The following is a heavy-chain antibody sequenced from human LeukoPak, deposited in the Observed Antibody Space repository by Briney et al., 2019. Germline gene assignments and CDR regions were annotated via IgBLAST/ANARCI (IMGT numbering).Heavy chain of an antibody. CDR3: ARGSRLQLAVDY. D-gene: IGHD6-19*01. CDR1: GYTFTSYD. Sequence: ASVKVSCKASGYTFTSYDINWVRQATGQGLEWMGWMNPNSGNTGYAQKLQGRVTMTTDSSTSTAYMELRSLRSDDTAVYYCARGSRLQLAVDYWGQGTLVTVSS. V-gene: IGHV1-8*01. J-gene: IGHJ4*02. CDR2: MNPNSGNT.